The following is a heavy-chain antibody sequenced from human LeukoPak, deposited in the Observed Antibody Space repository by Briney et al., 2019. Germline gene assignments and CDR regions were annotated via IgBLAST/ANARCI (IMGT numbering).Heavy chain of an antibody. CDR3: ARSPRGIAACRGGYYYYYMDV. D-gene: IGHD6-13*01. J-gene: IGHJ6*03. CDR1: GFTFSDYY. Sequence: GGSLRLSCAASGFTFSDYYMSWIRQAPGKGLEWVSYISSSGSTIYYADSVKGRFTISRDNAKNSLYLQMNSLRAEDTAVYYCARSPRGIAACRGGYYYYYMDVWGKGTTVTVSS. CDR2: ISSSGSTI. V-gene: IGHV3-11*01.